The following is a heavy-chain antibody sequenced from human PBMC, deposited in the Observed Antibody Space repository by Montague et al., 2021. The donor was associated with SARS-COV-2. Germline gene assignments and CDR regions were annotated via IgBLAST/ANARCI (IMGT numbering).Heavy chain of an antibody. Sequence: SETLSLTCTVSGGSISPYYWSWIRQPPGKGLEWIGYIYYTGSTNXXSSLKGRLTIPVDTFENQFSLKVTSVTPADTAVYYCARVGWELRVGDYYFDYWGQGTLVTVSS. V-gene: IGHV4-59*01. CDR1: GGSISPYY. CDR2: IYYTGST. J-gene: IGHJ4*02. CDR3: ARVGWELRVGDYYFDY. D-gene: IGHD1-26*01.